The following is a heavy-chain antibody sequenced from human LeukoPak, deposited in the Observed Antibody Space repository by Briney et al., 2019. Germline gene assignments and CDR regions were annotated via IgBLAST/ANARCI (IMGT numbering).Heavy chain of an antibody. Sequence: SETLSLTCTVSGGSISGYYWTWIRQPPGKGLEWIGFNYYSGSTNYNSSLKSRVTISVDTSKNHVSLKLSSVTATDTAIYYCARGNWPPAFDIWGQGTLVTVSS. CDR2: NYYSGST. V-gene: IGHV4-59*01. D-gene: IGHD1-1*01. J-gene: IGHJ3*02. CDR3: ARGNWPPAFDI. CDR1: GGSISGYY.